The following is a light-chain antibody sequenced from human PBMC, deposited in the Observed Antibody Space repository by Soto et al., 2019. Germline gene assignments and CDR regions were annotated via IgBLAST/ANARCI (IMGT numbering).Light chain of an antibody. CDR2: EVS. V-gene: IGLV2-8*01. CDR3: SSYAGSNNLYV. CDR1: SSDVGGYNY. J-gene: IGLJ1*01. Sequence: QSLLTQPPSPSGSPGQSVTISCTGTSSDVGGYNYVSWYQQHPGKAPKLMIYEVSKRPSGVPDRFSGSKSGNTASLTVSGLQAEDEADYYCSSYAGSNNLYVFGTGT.